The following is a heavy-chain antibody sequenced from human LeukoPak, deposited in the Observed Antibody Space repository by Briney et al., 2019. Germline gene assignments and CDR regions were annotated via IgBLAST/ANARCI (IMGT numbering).Heavy chain of an antibody. CDR3: AKDRLGGPYFFHY. J-gene: IGHJ4*02. CDR2: IGGTGVRT. D-gene: IGHD3-16*01. Sequence: GGSLRLPCASSGFTFSSYAMSWVRQAPGKGLEWVSTIGGTGVRTYYADSVKGRFTISRDNSKNTVYLQINSLRAEDTAVYFCAKDRLGGPYFFHYWGQGTLVTVSS. CDR1: GFTFSSYA. V-gene: IGHV3-23*01.